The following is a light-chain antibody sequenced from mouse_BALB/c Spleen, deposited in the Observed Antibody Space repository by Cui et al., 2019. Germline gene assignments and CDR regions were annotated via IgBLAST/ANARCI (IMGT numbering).Light chain of an antibody. Sequence: QIVLTQSPAIMSASPGEKVTMTCSASSSVSYMYWYQQKPGSSPRLLIYDTSNLASGVPVRFSGSGSWTSYSLTISRMEAEDAATYYCQQWSSYPPTFGGGTKLEIK. CDR2: DTS. CDR1: SSVSY. CDR3: QQWSSYPPT. V-gene: IGKV4-55*01. J-gene: IGKJ2*01.